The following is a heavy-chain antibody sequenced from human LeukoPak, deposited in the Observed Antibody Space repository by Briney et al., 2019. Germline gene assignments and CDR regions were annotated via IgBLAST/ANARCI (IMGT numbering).Heavy chain of an antibody. V-gene: IGHV4-59*01. J-gene: IGHJ6*03. Sequence: SETLSLTCTVSGGSISSYYWSWIRQPPGKGLEWIGYIYYSGSTNYNPSLKSRVTISVDTSKNQFSLKLSSVTAADTAVYYCARVLCGYDSSGYRRGCYYYYMDVWGKGTTVTISS. D-gene: IGHD3-22*01. CDR1: GGSISSYY. CDR3: ARVLCGYDSSGYRRGCYYYYMDV. CDR2: IYYSGST.